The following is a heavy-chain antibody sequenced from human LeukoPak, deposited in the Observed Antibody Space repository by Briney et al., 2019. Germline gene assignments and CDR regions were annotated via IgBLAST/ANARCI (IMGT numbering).Heavy chain of an antibody. V-gene: IGHV3-30-3*01. CDR3: ARTGTGGDLDI. CDR2: ISYDGSNK. Sequence: PGRSLRLSCAASGFTFSSYAMHWVRQAPGKGLEWVAVISYDGSNKYYADSVKGRFTISRDNAKSTVYLQMNSLRAEDTAVYYCARTGTGGDLDIWGQGTMVTVSS. J-gene: IGHJ3*02. D-gene: IGHD2-8*02. CDR1: GFTFSSYA.